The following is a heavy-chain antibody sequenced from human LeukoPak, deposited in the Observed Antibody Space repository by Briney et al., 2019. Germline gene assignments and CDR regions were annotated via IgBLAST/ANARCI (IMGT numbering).Heavy chain of an antibody. J-gene: IGHJ2*01. V-gene: IGHV1-18*01. CDR3: ARKNAAGTTRGSHWYFDL. D-gene: IGHD6-13*01. Sequence: ASVKVSCKASGYTFTSYGISWVRQAPGQGLEWMGWISGYNGDTHYVEKFQGRVTMTTDTSSNTADMELRSLRSDDTAVYYCARKNAAGTTRGSHWYFDLWGRGTLVTVSS. CDR1: GYTFTSYG. CDR2: ISGYNGDT.